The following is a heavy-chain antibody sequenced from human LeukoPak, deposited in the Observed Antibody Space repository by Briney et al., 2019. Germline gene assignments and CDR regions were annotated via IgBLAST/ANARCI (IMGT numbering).Heavy chain of an antibody. D-gene: IGHD3-10*01. J-gene: IGHJ6*03. CDR1: GFSLSTSGVG. CDR3: AHISYYGSGSYYDYYYYYYMDV. V-gene: IGHV2-5*02. CDR2: IYWDDDK. Sequence: SGPTLVKPTQTLTLTCTFSGFSLSTSGVGVGWIRQPPGKALEWLALIYWDDDKRYSPSLKSRLTITKDTSKNQVVLTMTNMDPVDTATYYCAHISYYGSGSYYDYYYYYYMDVWGKGTTVTVSS.